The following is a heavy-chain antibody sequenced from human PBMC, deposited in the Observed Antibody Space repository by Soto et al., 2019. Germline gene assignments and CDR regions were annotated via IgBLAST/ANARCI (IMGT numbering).Heavy chain of an antibody. Sequence: ASVKVSCKASGGAFSSYAISWVRQAPGQGLEWMGGIIPIFGTANYAQKFQGRVTITADESTSTAYMELSSLRSEDTAVYYCAKIQLWPALYYYYGMDVWGQGTTVTVSS. D-gene: IGHD5-18*01. CDR3: AKIQLWPALYYYYGMDV. J-gene: IGHJ6*02. CDR2: IIPIFGTA. CDR1: GGAFSSYA. V-gene: IGHV1-69*13.